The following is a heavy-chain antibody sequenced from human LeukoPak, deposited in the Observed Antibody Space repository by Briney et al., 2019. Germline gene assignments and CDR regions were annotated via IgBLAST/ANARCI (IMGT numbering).Heavy chain of an antibody. Sequence: SETLSLTCAVYGGSFSGYYWSWIRQPPGKGLEWIGEINHSGSTNYNPSLKSRVTISVDTSKNQFSLKLSSVTAADTAVYYCARGRPRIAARRETRFVPWGQGTLVTVSS. CDR2: INHSGST. D-gene: IGHD6-6*01. J-gene: IGHJ5*02. CDR1: GGSFSGYY. CDR3: ARGRPRIAARRETRFVP. V-gene: IGHV4-34*01.